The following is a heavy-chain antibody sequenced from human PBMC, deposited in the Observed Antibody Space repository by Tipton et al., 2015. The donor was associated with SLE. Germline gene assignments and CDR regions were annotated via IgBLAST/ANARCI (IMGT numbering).Heavy chain of an antibody. CDR1: GFIFSTYW. CDR3: AKGGVTTATLAY. Sequence: GSLRLSCAASGFIFSTYWMHWVRQAPGKGLEWVSVVYTGGATYYADSVKGRFTISRDNSKNTLYLQMNSLRADDTAVYYCAKGGVTTATLAYWGQGTLVTVSP. CDR2: VYTGGAT. V-gene: IGHV3-23*03. J-gene: IGHJ4*02. D-gene: IGHD2-15*01.